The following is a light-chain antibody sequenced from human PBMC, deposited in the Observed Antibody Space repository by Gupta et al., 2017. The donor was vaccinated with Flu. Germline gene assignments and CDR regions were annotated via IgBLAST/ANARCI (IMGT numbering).Light chain of an antibody. CDR3: QTWGTAIPKV. V-gene: IGLV4-69*01. J-gene: IGLJ3*02. CDR1: GHSHYA. Sequence: GHSHYAIAWHQQQPEKGPRYLLRLNSDGSHTKGDGIPDRFSGSSSGAERYLTISSLQSEDEADYYCQTWGTAIPKVFGGGTKLTV. CDR2: LNSDGSH.